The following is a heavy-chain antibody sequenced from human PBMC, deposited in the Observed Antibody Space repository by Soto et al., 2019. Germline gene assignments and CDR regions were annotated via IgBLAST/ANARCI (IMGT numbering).Heavy chain of an antibody. V-gene: IGHV4-30-4*01. D-gene: IGHD3-10*01. CDR3: ARGGSGAFDI. CDR2: IYYSGST. J-gene: IGHJ3*02. CDR1: CGSIISGDYY. Sequence: TLSLTCTVSCGSIISGDYYWSWIRQPPGKGLEWIGYIYYSGSTYYNPSLKSRVTISVDTSKNQFSLKLSSVTAADTAVYYCARGGSGAFDIWGQGTMVTVSS.